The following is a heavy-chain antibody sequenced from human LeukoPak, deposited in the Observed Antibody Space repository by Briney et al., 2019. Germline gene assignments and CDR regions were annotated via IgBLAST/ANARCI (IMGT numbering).Heavy chain of an antibody. Sequence: SQTLSLTCTVSGGSISSGGYYWSWIRQHPGKGLGWIGYIYYSGSTYYNPSLKSRVTISVDTSKNQFSLKLSSVTAADTAVYYCARENIAAAGTDYFDYWGQGTLVTVSS. J-gene: IGHJ4*02. V-gene: IGHV4-31*03. D-gene: IGHD6-13*01. CDR1: GGSISSGGYY. CDR3: ARENIAAAGTDYFDY. CDR2: IYYSGST.